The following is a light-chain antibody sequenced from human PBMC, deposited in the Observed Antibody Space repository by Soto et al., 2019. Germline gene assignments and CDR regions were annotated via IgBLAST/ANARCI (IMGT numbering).Light chain of an antibody. Sequence: QLVLTQSPSASASLGASVKLTRTLSSGHSSYAIAWHQQQPEKGPRYLMKVNSDGSHIKGDGIPDRFSGSSSGAERYLTISSLQSEDEADYYCQTWGTGIRVFGGGTKLTVL. CDR2: VNSDGSH. V-gene: IGLV4-69*01. CDR1: SGHSSYA. J-gene: IGLJ3*02. CDR3: QTWGTGIRV.